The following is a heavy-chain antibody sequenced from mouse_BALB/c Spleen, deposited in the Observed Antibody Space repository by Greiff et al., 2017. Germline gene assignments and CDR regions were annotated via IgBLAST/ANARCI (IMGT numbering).Heavy chain of an antibody. Sequence: QVQLKQSGPGLVAPSQSLSITCTVSGFSLTSYGVHWVRQPPGKGLEWLGVIWAGGSTNYNSALMSRLSISKDNSKSQVFLKMNSLQTDDTAMYYCARDLERFAYWGQGTLVTVSA. CDR1: GFSLTSYG. CDR3: ARDLERFAY. V-gene: IGHV2-9*02. CDR2: IWAGGST. J-gene: IGHJ3*01.